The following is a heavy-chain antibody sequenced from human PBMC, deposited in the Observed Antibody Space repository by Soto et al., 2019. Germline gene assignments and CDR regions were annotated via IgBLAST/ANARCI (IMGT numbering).Heavy chain of an antibody. D-gene: IGHD1-1*01. V-gene: IGHV1-18*01. CDR2: ISAHNGNT. J-gene: IGHJ4*02. Sequence: QVHLVQSGAEVKKPGASVKVSCKGSGYDFTTYGITWVRQAPGQGLEWMAWISAHNGNTDYAQKLQGRVTVTRDTSTRTAYMELRSLRSDDTAMYDCARGRYGDYWGQGALVTVSS. CDR3: ARGRYGDY. CDR1: GYDFTTYG.